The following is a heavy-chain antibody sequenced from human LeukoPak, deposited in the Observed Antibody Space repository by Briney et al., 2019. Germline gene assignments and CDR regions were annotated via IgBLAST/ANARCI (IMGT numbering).Heavy chain of an antibody. Sequence: PGGSLRLSCAASGFTFSTYEMTWVRQAPGKGLEGVSYMSYSGDAINYADSVKGRFTISRDNAKRSLFLQMNSLRAEDTAVYYCASTLWFRVNYWGQGTLVTVSS. D-gene: IGHD3-10*01. V-gene: IGHV3-48*03. CDR2: MSYSGDAI. CDR3: ASTLWFRVNY. J-gene: IGHJ4*02. CDR1: GFTFSTYE.